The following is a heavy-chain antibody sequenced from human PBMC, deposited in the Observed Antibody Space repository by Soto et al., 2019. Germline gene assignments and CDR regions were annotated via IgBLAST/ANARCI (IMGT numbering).Heavy chain of an antibody. D-gene: IGHD4-17*01. V-gene: IGHV4-34*01. J-gene: IGHJ5*02. Sequence: SETLSLTCAVYGGSFSGYYWSWIRQPPGKGLEWIGEINHSGSTNYNPSLKSRVTISVDTSKNQFSLKLSSVTAADTAVYYCARDTATTSWNWFDPWGQGTLVTVSS. CDR2: INHSGST. CDR1: GGSFSGYY. CDR3: ARDTATTSWNWFDP.